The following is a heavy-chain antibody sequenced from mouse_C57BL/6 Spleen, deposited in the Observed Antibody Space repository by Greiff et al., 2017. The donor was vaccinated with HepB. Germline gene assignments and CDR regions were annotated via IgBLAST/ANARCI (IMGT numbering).Heavy chain of an antibody. D-gene: IGHD2-10*01. Sequence: QVQLKQPGAELVKPGASVKLSCKASGYTFTSYWMQWVKQRPGQGLEWIGEIDPSDSYTNYNQKFKGKATLTVDTSSSTAYMQLSSLTSEDSAVYYCARRGPYRGFAYWGQGTLVTVSA. CDR2: IDPSDSYT. CDR3: ARRGPYRGFAY. V-gene: IGHV1-50*01. J-gene: IGHJ3*01. CDR1: GYTFTSYW.